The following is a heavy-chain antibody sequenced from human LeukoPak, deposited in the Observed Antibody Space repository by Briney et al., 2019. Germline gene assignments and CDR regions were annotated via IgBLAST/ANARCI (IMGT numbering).Heavy chain of an antibody. CDR3: ARYAGYCSSTSCYYMDV. J-gene: IGHJ6*03. V-gene: IGHV3-21*01. D-gene: IGHD2-2*01. CDR2: ISSSSSYI. Sequence: GGSLRLSCAASGFTFSSDSMNWVRQAPGKGLEWVSSISSSSSYIYYADSVKGRFTISRDNAKNSLYLQMNSLRAEDTAVYYCARYAGYCSSTSCYYMDVWGKGTTVTVSS. CDR1: GFTFSSDS.